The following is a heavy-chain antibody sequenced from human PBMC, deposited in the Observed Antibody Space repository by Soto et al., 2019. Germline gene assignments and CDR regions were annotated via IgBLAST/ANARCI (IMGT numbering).Heavy chain of an antibody. V-gene: IGHV1-69*02. D-gene: IGHD2-21*01. CDR2: SIPIQGRA. J-gene: IGHJ6*03. CDR1: GGSFISYI. CDR3: AKSLVFVDHAYRDV. Sequence: QVQLVQSGAEVTKPGSSVKVSCEASGGSFISYIFAWVRQAPGQGLEWMGRSIPIQGRADYALKFQDRVTITSDRSTQTVYRELRSLRPEDTALYYCAKSLVFVDHAYRDVWGKGTTVTVSS.